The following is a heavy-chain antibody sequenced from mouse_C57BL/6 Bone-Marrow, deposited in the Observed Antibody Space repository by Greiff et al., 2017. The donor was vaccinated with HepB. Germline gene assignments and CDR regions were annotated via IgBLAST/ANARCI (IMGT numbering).Heavy chain of an antibody. J-gene: IGHJ1*03. Sequence: EVKLMESGGGLVQPGGSLKLSCAASGFTFSDYYMYWVRQTPEKRLEWVAYISNGGGSTYYPDTVKGRFTISRDNAKNTLYLQMSRLKSEDTAMYYCARRLFYYGSSYWYFDVWGTGTTVTVSS. D-gene: IGHD1-1*01. CDR3: ARRLFYYGSSYWYFDV. CDR2: ISNGGGST. CDR1: GFTFSDYY. V-gene: IGHV5-12*01.